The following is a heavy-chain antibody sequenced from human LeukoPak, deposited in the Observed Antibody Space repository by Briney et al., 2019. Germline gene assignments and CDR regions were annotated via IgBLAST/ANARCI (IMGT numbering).Heavy chain of an antibody. CDR1: GFTFSDYY. Sequence: PGGSLRLSCAASGFTFSDYYMSWICQAPGKGLEWVSYIGSSGSPTHYADSVGGRFTISRDNAKNSLYLQMNSLRDEDTAVYFCARRPYSDTSGRLSDVWGQGTTVTVSS. V-gene: IGHV3-11*04. J-gene: IGHJ6*02. D-gene: IGHD3-22*01. CDR2: IGSSGSPT. CDR3: ARRPYSDTSGRLSDV.